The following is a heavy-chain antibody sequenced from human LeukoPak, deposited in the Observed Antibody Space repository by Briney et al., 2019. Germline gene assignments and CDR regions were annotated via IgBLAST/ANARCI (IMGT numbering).Heavy chain of an antibody. Sequence: GGSLRLSGAASGFKFSHYAMGWVRQAPGKGLEWVSTLNGGGDRKHYADSVRGRFIISRDNSKNTLDLQMNNLRAEDTAVYYCDGADYWGQGTVVTVSS. V-gene: IGHV3-23*01. D-gene: IGHD5-24*01. CDR1: GFKFSHYA. J-gene: IGHJ4*02. CDR2: LNGGGDRK. CDR3: DGADY.